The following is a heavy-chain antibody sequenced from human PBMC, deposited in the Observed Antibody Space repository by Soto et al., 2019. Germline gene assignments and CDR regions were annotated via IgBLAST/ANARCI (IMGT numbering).Heavy chain of an antibody. J-gene: IGHJ4*01. D-gene: IGHD1-26*01. Sequence: QVQLVESGGGVVQPGRSLRLSCAASGIIFNGFGMHWVRQAPGKGLEWVAVIRYDGSNIYYADSVKGRFTISRDNSKNTXXXQMXXXXXXXXXXXXXXXDGVGATVYFGYLDYXXXGXXVTVSX. V-gene: IGHV3-33*01. CDR2: IRYDGSNI. CDR3: XXDGVGATVYFGYLDY. CDR1: GIIFNGFG.